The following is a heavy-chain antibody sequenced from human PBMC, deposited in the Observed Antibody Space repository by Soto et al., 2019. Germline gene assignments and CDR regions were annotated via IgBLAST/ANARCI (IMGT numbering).Heavy chain of an antibody. Sequence: SLRLSCAGSGFTFSNYGLHWVRQAPGKGLDWVSFISFDGSHKYYADSVKGRFTISRDNSNNMLYLQMDSLTTEDTAVYYCAKDGAPRYCSRSSCHPAGAYWGQGTLVTVSS. J-gene: IGHJ4*02. CDR2: ISFDGSHK. CDR3: AKDGAPRYCSRSSCHPAGAY. D-gene: IGHD2-15*01. CDR1: GFTFSNYG. V-gene: IGHV3-30*18.